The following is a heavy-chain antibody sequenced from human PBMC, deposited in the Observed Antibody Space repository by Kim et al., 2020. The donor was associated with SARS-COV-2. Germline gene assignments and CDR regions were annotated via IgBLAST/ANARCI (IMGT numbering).Heavy chain of an antibody. CDR1: GFTFSSYG. J-gene: IGHJ6*02. Sequence: GGSLRLSCAASGFTFSSYGMHWVRQAPGKGLEWVAVISYDGSNKYYADSVKGRFTISRDNSKNTLYLQMNSLRAEDTAVYYCAKDRRFYSYYYGMDVWGQGSTGTVSS. V-gene: IGHV3-30*18. CDR3: AKDRRFYSYYYGMDV. CDR2: ISYDGSNK. D-gene: IGHD4-4*01.